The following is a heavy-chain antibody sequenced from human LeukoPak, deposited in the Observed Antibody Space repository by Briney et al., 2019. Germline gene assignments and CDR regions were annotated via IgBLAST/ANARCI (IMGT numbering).Heavy chain of an antibody. CDR1: GFTFSDYY. V-gene: IGHV3-11*04. Sequence: GGSLRLSCAASGFTFSDYYMSWIRQAPGKGLEWVSYISSSGSTIYYADSVKGRFTISRDNAKNSLYLQMNNLRAEDTAVYYCVGKLRGTGYQDFWGQGTLLTVSS. CDR2: ISSSGSTI. CDR3: VGKLRGTGYQDF. J-gene: IGHJ4*02. D-gene: IGHD3-9*01.